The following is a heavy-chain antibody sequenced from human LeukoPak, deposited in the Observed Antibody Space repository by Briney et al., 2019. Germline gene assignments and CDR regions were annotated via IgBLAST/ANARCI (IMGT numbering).Heavy chain of an antibody. CDR1: GFTFSSYG. V-gene: IGHV3-33*06. Sequence: GRSLRLSCAASGFTFSSYGMHWVRQAPGKGLEWVAVIWYDGSNKYDADSVKGRFTISRDNSKNTLYLQMNSLRAEDTAVYYCAKTYRAVTTYYYYYMDVWGKGTTVTVSS. J-gene: IGHJ6*03. CDR2: IWYDGSNK. D-gene: IGHD4-11*01. CDR3: AKTYRAVTTYYYYYMDV.